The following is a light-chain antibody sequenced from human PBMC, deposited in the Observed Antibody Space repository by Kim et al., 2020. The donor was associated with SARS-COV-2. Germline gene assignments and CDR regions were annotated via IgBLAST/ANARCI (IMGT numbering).Light chain of an antibody. V-gene: IGLV1-44*01. CDR2: STN. J-gene: IGLJ3*02. Sequence: VTISGPXSSSXXRRXPVHXXRQXXXTAPKLXIHSTNQRPSGVPDRFSGSKSGTSASLAISGLQSADXADYYCATWGDSQNGWVFGGGTQLTVL. CDR3: ATWGDSQNGWV. CDR1: SSXXRRXP.